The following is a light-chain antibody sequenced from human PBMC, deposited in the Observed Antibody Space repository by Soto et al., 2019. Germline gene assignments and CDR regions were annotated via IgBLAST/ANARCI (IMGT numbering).Light chain of an antibody. J-gene: IGLJ2*01. CDR1: SSDVGGYNY. V-gene: IGLV2-8*01. CDR2: EVS. Sequence: QSALTQPPSASGSPGQSVTISCTGTSSDVGGYNYVSWYQQHPGKAPKLMIYEVSKRPSGVPDRFSGSKSGNTASLTVSGLQAEDEADYYCSSYAGSNNFGVFGGWPKLTVL. CDR3: SSYAGSNNFGV.